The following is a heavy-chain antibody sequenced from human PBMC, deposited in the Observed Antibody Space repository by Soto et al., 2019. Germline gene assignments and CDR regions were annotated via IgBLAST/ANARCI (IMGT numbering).Heavy chain of an antibody. J-gene: IGHJ6*02. CDR2: ISAYNGNT. V-gene: IGHV1-18*01. CDR3: AREELGYCSGGSCYPHYYYGMDV. Sequence: ASVKVSCKASGYTFTSYGISGVRQAPGQGLEWMGWISAYNGNTNYAQKLQGRVTMTTDTSTSTAYMELRSLRSDDTAVYYCAREELGYCSGGSCYPHYYYGMDVWGQGTTVTVSS. D-gene: IGHD2-15*01. CDR1: GYTFTSYG.